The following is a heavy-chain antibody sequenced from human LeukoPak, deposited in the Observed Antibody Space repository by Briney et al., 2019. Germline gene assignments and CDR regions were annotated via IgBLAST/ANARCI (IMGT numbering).Heavy chain of an antibody. CDR2: ISSSGSTI. D-gene: IGHD2-8*02. J-gene: IGHJ4*02. V-gene: IGHV3-11*01. CDR1: GCTFSDYY. Sequence: GGSLRLSCAASGCTFSDYYMSWIRQAPGKGLEWVSYISSSGSTIYYADSVKGRFTISRDNAKNSLYLQMNSLRAEDTAVYYCAREADVLYASFDYWGQGTLVTVSS. CDR3: AREADVLYASFDY.